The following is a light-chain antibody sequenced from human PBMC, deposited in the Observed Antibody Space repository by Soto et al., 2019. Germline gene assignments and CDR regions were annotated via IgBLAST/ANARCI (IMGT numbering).Light chain of an antibody. J-gene: IGKJ5*01. CDR3: QQLNSYSIT. V-gene: IGKV1-12*01. CDR1: QVIGTW. CDR2: AAS. Sequence: DIQMTQSPSSVSASVGDRFTITCRASQVIGTWLAWYQQKPGRAPKLLIYAASTLQSGVPSRFSGSGSGTDFTLTISSLQPEDFATYYCQQLNSYSITFGQGTRLEIK.